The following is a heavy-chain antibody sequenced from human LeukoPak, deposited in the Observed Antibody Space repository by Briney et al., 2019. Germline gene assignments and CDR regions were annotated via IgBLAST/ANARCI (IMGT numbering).Heavy chain of an antibody. CDR1: GFTFDDYA. Sequence: GGSLRLSCAASGFTFDDYAMHWVRQAPGKGLEWVSGISWNSGYIGYEDSVKGRFTISRDNAKNSLYLQMNSLRAEDTALYYCAKGSYGSGSYVDYWGQGTLVTVSS. J-gene: IGHJ4*02. CDR3: AKGSYGSGSYVDY. D-gene: IGHD3-10*01. CDR2: ISWNSGYI. V-gene: IGHV3-9*01.